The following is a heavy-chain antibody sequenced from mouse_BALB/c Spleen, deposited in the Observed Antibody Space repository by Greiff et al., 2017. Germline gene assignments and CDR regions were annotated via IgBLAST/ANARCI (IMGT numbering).Heavy chain of an antibody. J-gene: IGHJ3*01. CDR2: ISNGGGST. CDR1: GFTFSSYT. V-gene: IGHV5-12-2*01. Sequence: EVKLVESGGGLVQPGGSLKLSCAASGFTFSSYTMSWVRQTPEKRLEWVAYISNGGGSTYYPDTVKGRFTISRDNAKNTLYLQMSSLKSEDTAMYYCARRELGGGFAYWGQGTLVTVSA. CDR3: ARRELGGGFAY.